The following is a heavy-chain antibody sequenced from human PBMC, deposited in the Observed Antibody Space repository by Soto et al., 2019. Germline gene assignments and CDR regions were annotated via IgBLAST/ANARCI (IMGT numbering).Heavy chain of an antibody. CDR3: AREYYDSSGYYYVRGPFDY. D-gene: IGHD3-22*01. CDR1: GYTFTSYG. J-gene: IGHJ4*02. Sequence: ASVKVSCKASGYTFTSYGISWVRQAPGQGLEWMGWISAYNGNTNYAQKLQGRVTMTTDTSTSTAYMELRSLRSDDTAVYYCAREYYDSSGYYYVRGPFDYWGQGTLVTVSS. V-gene: IGHV1-18*04. CDR2: ISAYNGNT.